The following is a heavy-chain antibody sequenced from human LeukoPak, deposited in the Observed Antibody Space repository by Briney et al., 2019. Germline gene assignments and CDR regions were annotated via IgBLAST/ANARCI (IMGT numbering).Heavy chain of an antibody. J-gene: IGHJ4*02. CDR3: ARVGGYCSGGSCYFFDY. V-gene: IGHV3-21*01. D-gene: IGHD2-15*01. CDR1: GFTFSSYS. CDR2: ISSSSSYI. Sequence: GGSLRLSCAASGFTFSSYSMNWVRQAPGKGLEWVSSISSSSSYIYYADSVKGRFTISRDNAKSSLYLQMNSLRAEDTAVYYCARVGGYCSGGSCYFFDYWGQGTLVTVFS.